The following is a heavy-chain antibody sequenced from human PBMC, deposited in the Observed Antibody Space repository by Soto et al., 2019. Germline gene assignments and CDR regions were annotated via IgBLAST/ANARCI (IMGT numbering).Heavy chain of an antibody. J-gene: IGHJ4*02. CDR3: ASSSHYDILTGPGGLDY. CDR2: IYYSGGT. Sequence: SETLSLTCTVSGGSISSGDYYWSWIRQPPGKGLEWIGYIYYSGGTYYNPSLKSRVTISVDTSKNQFSLKLSSVTAADTAVYYCASSSHYDILTGPGGLDYWGQGTLVTSPQ. D-gene: IGHD3-9*01. CDR1: GGSISSGDYY. V-gene: IGHV4-30-4*01.